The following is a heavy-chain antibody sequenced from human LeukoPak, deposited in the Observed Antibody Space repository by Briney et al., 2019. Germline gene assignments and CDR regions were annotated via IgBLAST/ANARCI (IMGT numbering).Heavy chain of an antibody. D-gene: IGHD3-22*01. V-gene: IGHV4-39*01. CDR2: IYYSGST. J-gene: IGHJ4*02. Sequence: SETLSLTCTVSGGSISSSSYYWGWIRQPPGKGLEWIGSIYYSGSTYYNPSLKSRVTISVDTSKNQFSLKLSSVTAADTAVYYCARQRRNPGGIFYDSSGYFVYWGQGTLVTVSS. CDR3: ARQRRNPGGIFYDSSGYFVY. CDR1: GGSISSSSYY.